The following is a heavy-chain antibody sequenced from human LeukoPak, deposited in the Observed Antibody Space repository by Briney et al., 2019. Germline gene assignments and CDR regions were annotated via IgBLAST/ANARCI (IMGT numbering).Heavy chain of an antibody. CDR3: ARGKVLDSSSSVYFDY. CDR2: IIPIFGTA. J-gene: IGHJ4*02. CDR1: GGTFSSYA. D-gene: IGHD6-6*01. Sequence: SVKVSCKASGGTFSSYAISWVRQAPGQGLEWMGGIIPIFGTANYAQKSQGRVTITADESTSTAYMELSSLRSEDTAVYYCARGKVLDSSSSVYFDYWGQGTLVTVSS. V-gene: IGHV1-69*01.